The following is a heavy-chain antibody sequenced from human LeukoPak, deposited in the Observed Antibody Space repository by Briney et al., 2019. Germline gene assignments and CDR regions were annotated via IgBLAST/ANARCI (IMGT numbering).Heavy chain of an antibody. V-gene: IGHV3-48*03. CDR2: ISSSGSTI. CDR3: ASGRRRHTMSNRRAFDY. D-gene: IGHD1-14*01. J-gene: IGHJ4*02. CDR1: GFTFSSYE. Sequence: GGSLRLSCAASGFTFSSYEMNWVRQAPGNGLKWVSYISSSGSTICYADSVKGRFTISRDNAKNSLYLQMNSLRAEDTAVYYFASGRRRHTMSNRRAFDYWGQGTLVTVSS.